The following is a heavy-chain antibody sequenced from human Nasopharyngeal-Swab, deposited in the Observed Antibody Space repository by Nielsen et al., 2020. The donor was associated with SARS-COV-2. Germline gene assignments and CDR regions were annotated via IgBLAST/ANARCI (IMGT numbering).Heavy chain of an antibody. J-gene: IGHJ6*02. CDR3: AKDQQWLVLTGYYYYGMDV. V-gene: IGHV3-21*04. D-gene: IGHD6-19*01. CDR2: ISSSSSYI. Sequence: VRQMPGKGLEWVSSISSSSSYIYYADSVKGRFTISRDNAKNSLYLQMNSLRAEDTAVYYCAKDQQWLVLTGYYYYGMDVWGQGTTVTVSS.